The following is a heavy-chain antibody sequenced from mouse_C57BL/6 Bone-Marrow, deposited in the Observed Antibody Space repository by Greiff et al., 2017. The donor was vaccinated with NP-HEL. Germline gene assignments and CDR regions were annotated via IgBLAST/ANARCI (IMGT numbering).Heavy chain of an antibody. J-gene: IGHJ3*01. CDR1: GFTFSSYA. Sequence: EVQRVESGGGLVKPGGSLKLSCAASGFTFSSYAMSWVRQTPEKRLEWVATVSDGGSYTYYPDNVKGRFTISRDNAKNNLYLQMSHLKSEDTAMYYCARDEGYGAYWGQGTLVTVSA. CDR3: ARDEGYGAY. CDR2: VSDGGSYT. D-gene: IGHD2-14*01. V-gene: IGHV5-4*01.